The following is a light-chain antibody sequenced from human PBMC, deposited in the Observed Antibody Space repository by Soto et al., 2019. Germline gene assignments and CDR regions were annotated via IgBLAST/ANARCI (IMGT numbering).Light chain of an antibody. J-gene: IGKJ1*01. CDR3: KQYGSSPWT. V-gene: IGKV3-20*01. CDR1: QSVSSSY. CDR2: GAS. Sequence: EIVLTQSPGTLSLSPGKRATLSCRASQSVSSSYLAWYQQKPGQAPRLLIYGASSRATGIQDRFSGSGSGTDFTLTISRLEPEDFAVYYCKQYGSSPWTFGQGTKVDIK.